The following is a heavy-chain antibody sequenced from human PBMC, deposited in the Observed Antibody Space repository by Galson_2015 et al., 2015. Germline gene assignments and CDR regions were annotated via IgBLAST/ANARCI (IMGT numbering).Heavy chain of an antibody. D-gene: IGHD3-3*01. Sequence: SLRLSCAASEFTFSSYYMSWVRQAPGKGLEWVSSISSTTTYIYYADSVKGRFTISRDNAKNSLYLQMNSLGAEDTAVYYCARQILEYEGWSGYEPTNFDYGGQGTLVTVSS. J-gene: IGHJ4*02. CDR2: ISSTTTYI. CDR3: ARQILEYEGWSGYEPTNFDY. V-gene: IGHV3-21*01. CDR1: EFTFSSYY.